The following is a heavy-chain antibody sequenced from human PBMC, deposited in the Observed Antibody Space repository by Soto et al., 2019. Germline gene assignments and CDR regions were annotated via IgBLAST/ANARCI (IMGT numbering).Heavy chain of an antibody. CDR1: GYIFTSHG. V-gene: IGHV1-18*01. Sequence: QVQLVQSGGEVKKPGASVKVSCKASGYIFTSHGVSWLRQVPGQGPEWMGWISPYSGDTKYAQKFQGRVTMTTDTSTTAAYMELGSLRTDDTAVYYCAVRDFWSSSGMDVWGQGTTVTVS. J-gene: IGHJ6*02. CDR3: AVRDFWSSSGMDV. D-gene: IGHD3-3*01. CDR2: ISPYSGDT.